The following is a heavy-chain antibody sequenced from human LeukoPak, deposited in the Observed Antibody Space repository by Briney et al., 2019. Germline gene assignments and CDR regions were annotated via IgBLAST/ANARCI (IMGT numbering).Heavy chain of an antibody. D-gene: IGHD6-13*01. CDR2: ISYDGSNK. CDR1: GFIFSSYA. J-gene: IGHJ5*02. Sequence: GRSLRLSCAASGFIFSSYAMHWVRQAPGKGLEWVAVISYDGSNKYYADSVKGRFTISRDNSKNTLYLQMNSLRAEDTAVYYCARASIAAAGNWFDPWGQGTLVTVSS. CDR3: ARASIAAAGNWFDP. V-gene: IGHV3-30-3*01.